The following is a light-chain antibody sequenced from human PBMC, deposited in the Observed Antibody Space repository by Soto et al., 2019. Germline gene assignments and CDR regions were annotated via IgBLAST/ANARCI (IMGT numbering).Light chain of an antibody. CDR2: DVS. CDR3: SSYISGSIPFV. V-gene: IGLV2-14*01. CDR1: SSDVGGYNF. Sequence: QSALTQPASVSGSPGQSITISCTGTSSDVGGYNFVSWYQLHPGKAPKLMIFDVSNRPSGVSDRFSGSKSGNTASLTISELQAEDEADYYCSSYISGSIPFVSGTGTKLTVL. J-gene: IGLJ1*01.